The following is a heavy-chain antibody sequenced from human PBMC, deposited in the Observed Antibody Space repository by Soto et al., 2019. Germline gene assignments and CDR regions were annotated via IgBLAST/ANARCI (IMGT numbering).Heavy chain of an antibody. Sequence: SETLSLTCTVSGDSVSKYYWHCIRQPAGKGLEWIVRIHSTRSPDYNPSLKSRVTLSVDTSKNPFSLKLSLTSVTAADTAVYYCARSPAYGDYANLDTWGQGTLVNVSS. CDR2: IHSTRSP. J-gene: IGHJ5*02. CDR1: GDSVSKYY. V-gene: IGHV4-4*07. CDR3: ARSPAYGDYANLDT. D-gene: IGHD4-17*01.